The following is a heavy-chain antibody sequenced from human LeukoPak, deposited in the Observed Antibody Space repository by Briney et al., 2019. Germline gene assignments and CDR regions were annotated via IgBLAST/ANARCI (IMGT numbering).Heavy chain of an antibody. J-gene: IGHJ4*02. D-gene: IGHD3-22*01. CDR2: INPNSGGT. V-gene: IGHV1-2*06. CDR3: ARGEYYYDSRFDY. CDR1: GYTFTGYY. Sequence: ASVKVSCKXSGYTFTGYYMHWVRQAPGQGLEWMGRINPNSGGTNYAQKFQGRVTMIRDTSISTAYMELSRLRSDDTAVYYCARGEYYYDSRFDYWGQGTLVTVSS.